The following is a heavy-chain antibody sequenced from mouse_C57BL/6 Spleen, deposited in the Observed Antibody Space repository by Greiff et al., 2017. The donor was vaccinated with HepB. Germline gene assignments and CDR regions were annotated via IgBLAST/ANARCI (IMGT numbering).Heavy chain of an antibody. J-gene: IGHJ2*01. Sequence: EVQLVESGGGLVKPGGSLKLSCAASGFTFSDYGMHWVRQAPEKGLEWVAYISSGSSTIYYADTVKGRFTISRDNAKNTLFLQMTSLRSEDTAMYYCAGGTTVVVPYFDYWGQGTTLTVSS. CDR2: ISSGSSTI. D-gene: IGHD1-1*01. CDR1: GFTFSDYG. V-gene: IGHV5-17*01. CDR3: AGGTTVVVPYFDY.